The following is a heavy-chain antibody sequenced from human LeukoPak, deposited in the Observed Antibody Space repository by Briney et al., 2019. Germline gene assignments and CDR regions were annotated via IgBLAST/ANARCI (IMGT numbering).Heavy chain of an antibody. CDR1: GFTFSDYY. Sequence: GGSLRLSCAASGFTFSDYYMSWIRQAPGKGLEWVSYISSSGSTIYYADSVKGRFTISRDNTKNSLYLQMNGLRAEDTAVYYCARTRSGGYLTFDYWGQGILVTVSS. CDR2: ISSSGSTI. V-gene: IGHV3-11*04. D-gene: IGHD3-22*01. CDR3: ARTRSGGYLTFDY. J-gene: IGHJ4*02.